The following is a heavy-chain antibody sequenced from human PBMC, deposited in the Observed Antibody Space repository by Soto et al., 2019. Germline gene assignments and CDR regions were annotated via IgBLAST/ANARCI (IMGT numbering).Heavy chain of an antibody. V-gene: IGHV1-46*01. Sequence: ASVKVSCKASGYTFTSYYMHWVRQAPGLGLEWMGIINPNGGSTSYAQKFQGRVTMTRDTSTSTVYMELSSLRSEDTAVYYCARDKEGYYYDSSGYLNWFDPWGQGTLVTVSS. CDR2: INPNGGST. D-gene: IGHD3-22*01. CDR1: GYTFTSYY. J-gene: IGHJ5*02. CDR3: ARDKEGYYYDSSGYLNWFDP.